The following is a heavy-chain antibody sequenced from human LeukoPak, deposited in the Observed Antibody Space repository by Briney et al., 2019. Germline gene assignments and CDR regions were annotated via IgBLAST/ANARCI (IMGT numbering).Heavy chain of an antibody. V-gene: IGHV4-39*07. D-gene: IGHD6-19*01. CDR2: VYYSGST. J-gene: IGHJ5*02. CDR1: GGSISSGSYY. Sequence: SQTLSLTCTVSGGSISSGSYYWGWIRQPPGRGLEWIGTVYYSGSTYSNPSLKSRVTISLDTSKSQFSLRLNSVTAADTAVYYCARSTPLAVAGTDWFDRWGQGTLVTVSS. CDR3: ARSTPLAVAGTDWFDR.